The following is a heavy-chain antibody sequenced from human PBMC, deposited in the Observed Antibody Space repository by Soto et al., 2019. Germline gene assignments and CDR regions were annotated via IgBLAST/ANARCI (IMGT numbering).Heavy chain of an antibody. D-gene: IGHD3-9*01. Sequence: SETLSLTCTVSGGSISSYYWSWIRQHPGKGLEWIGYISYSGSTYYNPSLKSRVTISVDTSKNQFSLKLSSVTAADTAVYYCARLDFDWLFALDYWGQGTQVTVSS. CDR3: ARLDFDWLFALDY. J-gene: IGHJ4*02. CDR2: ISYSGST. CDR1: GGSISSYY. V-gene: IGHV4-59*06.